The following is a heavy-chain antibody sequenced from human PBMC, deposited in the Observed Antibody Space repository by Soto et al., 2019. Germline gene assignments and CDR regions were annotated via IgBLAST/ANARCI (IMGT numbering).Heavy chain of an antibody. V-gene: IGHV4-31*03. Sequence: SETLSLTCTVSGGSISSGGYYWSWIRQHPGKGLEWIGYIYYSGSTYYNPSLKSRVTISVDTSKNQFSLKLSSVTAADTAVYYCARVRGLLCSSTSYYNKYDYMDVWGKGTTVTVSS. D-gene: IGHD2-2*02. J-gene: IGHJ6*03. CDR3: ARVRGLLCSSTSYYNKYDYMDV. CDR2: IYYSGST. CDR1: GGSISSGGYY.